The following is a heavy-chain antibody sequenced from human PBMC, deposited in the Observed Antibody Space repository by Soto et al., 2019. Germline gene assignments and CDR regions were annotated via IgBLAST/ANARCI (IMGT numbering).Heavy chain of an antibody. D-gene: IGHD4-17*01. CDR1: GFVFSTYT. V-gene: IGHV3-23*01. J-gene: IGHJ4*02. CDR3: AKDKWPYGVWDIDY. Sequence: EVQLLESGGRLVQPGGSLRLSCVASGFVFSTYTMTWVRQAPGKGLEWVSSIIGSSGDTSYADSVRGRFTISRDSSQSTLFLQMNGLRADDTAVYFCAKDKWPYGVWDIDYWGRGTLVTVSS. CDR2: IIGSSGDT.